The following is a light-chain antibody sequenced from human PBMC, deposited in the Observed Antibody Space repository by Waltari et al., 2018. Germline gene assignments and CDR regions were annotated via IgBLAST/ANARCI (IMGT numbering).Light chain of an antibody. CDR1: NIGSKS. V-gene: IGLV3-21*02. CDR3: QVWDNSSDHVV. J-gene: IGLJ3*02. CDR2: RDS. Sequence: SYVLSQPPSVSVAPGQTARVTCWGNNIGSKSLHWYQQKPGQAPVLVIYRDSVRPSGIPERFSGSNSGNTATLSISRVEAGDEADYYCQVWDNSSDHVVFGGGTTVTVL.